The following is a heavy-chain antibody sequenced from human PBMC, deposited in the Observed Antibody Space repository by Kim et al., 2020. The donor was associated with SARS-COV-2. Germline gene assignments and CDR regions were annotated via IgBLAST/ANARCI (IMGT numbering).Heavy chain of an antibody. CDR1: GGSISSSSYY. CDR3: ARSPLPKSLHIAAAGTIFDY. V-gene: IGHV4-39*01. Sequence: SETLSLTCTVSGGSISSSSYYWGWIRQPPGKGLEWIGSIYYSGSTYYNPSLKSRVTISVDTSKNQFSLKLSSVTAADTAVYYCARSPLPKSLHIAAAGTIFDYWGQGTLVTVSS. CDR2: IYYSGST. J-gene: IGHJ4*02. D-gene: IGHD6-13*01.